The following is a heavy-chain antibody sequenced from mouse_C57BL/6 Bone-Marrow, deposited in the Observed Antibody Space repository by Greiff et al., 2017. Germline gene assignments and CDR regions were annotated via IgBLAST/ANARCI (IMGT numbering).Heavy chain of an antibody. CDR1: GFNIKDDY. J-gene: IGHJ4*01. V-gene: IGHV14-4*01. CDR3: TNYYAMDY. CDR2: IDPANGDT. Sequence: EVKLVESGAELVRPGASVKLSCTASGFNIKDDYMHWVKQRPEQGLEWIGWIDPANGDTEYAAKFQGKATIAADTSSNTAYLQLSSLTSEDTAIYYCTNYYAMDYWGQGTSVTVSS.